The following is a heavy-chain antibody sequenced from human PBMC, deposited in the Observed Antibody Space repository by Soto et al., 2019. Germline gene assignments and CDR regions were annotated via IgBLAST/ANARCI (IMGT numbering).Heavy chain of an antibody. J-gene: IGHJ6*02. CDR1: GGTFSSYA. CDR2: IIPIFGTA. CDR3: ARRTCSGSSCYFWGMDV. D-gene: IGHD2-15*01. V-gene: IGHV1-69*06. Sequence: QVQLVQSGAEVKKPGSSVKVSCKASGGTFSSYAISWVRQAPGQGLEWMGGIIPIFGTANYAQKFQGRVTITADKSTSTAYMELSSLRSEDTAVYYCARRTCSGSSCYFWGMDVWGQGTTVTVSS.